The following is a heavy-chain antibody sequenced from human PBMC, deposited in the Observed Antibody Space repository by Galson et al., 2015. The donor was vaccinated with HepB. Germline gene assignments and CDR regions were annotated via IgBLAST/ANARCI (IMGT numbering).Heavy chain of an antibody. Sequence: SLRLSCAASGFTLGGHIMHWVRQAPGRGLEWVAFIWSDGSVELYADSVQGRFTISRDNSKNTLYLQMNSLRVEDTAVYYCARETNAFDFWGQGTMVTVSS. V-gene: IGHV3-33*08. CDR2: IWSDGSVE. CDR1: GFTLGGHI. J-gene: IGHJ3*01. D-gene: IGHD4-11*01. CDR3: ARETNAFDF.